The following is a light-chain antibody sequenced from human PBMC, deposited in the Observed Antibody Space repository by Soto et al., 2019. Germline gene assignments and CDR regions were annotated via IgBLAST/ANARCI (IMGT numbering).Light chain of an antibody. CDR3: QQYNNWPQT. Sequence: EIVLTQSPGTLSLSPGERATLSCRASQSVFNNHIGWYQQKPGQAPRRLIFGASFRATGIPDRFSGSGSGTDFTLTSSSLQSEDFAVYYCQQYNNWPQTFGQGTKVDIK. CDR2: GAS. CDR1: QSVFNNH. V-gene: IGKV3-20*01. J-gene: IGKJ1*01.